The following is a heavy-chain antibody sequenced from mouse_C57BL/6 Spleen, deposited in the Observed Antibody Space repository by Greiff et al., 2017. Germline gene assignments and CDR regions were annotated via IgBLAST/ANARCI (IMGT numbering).Heavy chain of an antibody. J-gene: IGHJ4*01. Sequence: VQLQQSGAELVKPAASVKLSCTASGFNIKDYYMHWVKQRTEQGLEWIGRIDPEDGETKYAPKFQGKATITADTSSNTAYLQLSSLTSEDTAVYYCARRKLGRAMDYWGQGTSVTVSS. CDR2: IDPEDGET. CDR3: ARRKLGRAMDY. D-gene: IGHD4-1*01. CDR1: GFNIKDYY. V-gene: IGHV14-2*01.